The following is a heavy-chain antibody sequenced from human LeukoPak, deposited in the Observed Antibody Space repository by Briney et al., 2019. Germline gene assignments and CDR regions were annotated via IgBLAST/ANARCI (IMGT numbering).Heavy chain of an antibody. D-gene: IGHD3-10*02. Sequence: GGPLRLSCAASGFRFSTYSMNWVRQAPGKGLEWISYISHSGGAEHYTDSVKGRFTISRGNAKNALYLQMNSLRAEDTAVYFCARDYVFAFDYWSQGTLVTVSS. CDR3: ARDYVFAFDY. CDR2: ISHSGGAE. V-gene: IGHV3-48*01. J-gene: IGHJ4*02. CDR1: GFRFSTYS.